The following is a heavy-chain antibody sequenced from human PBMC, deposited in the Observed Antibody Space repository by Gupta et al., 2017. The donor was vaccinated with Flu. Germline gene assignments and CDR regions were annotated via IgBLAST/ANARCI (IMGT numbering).Heavy chain of an antibody. CDR2: IKQDGSEK. CDR3: ARYIAAPHPYYYYGMDV. Sequence: EVQLVESGGGLVQPGGSLRLSWPASGFTFSSSWMSWVRQAPGKGLEWVANIKQDGSEKYYVDSVKGRFTISRDNAKNSLYLQMNSLRAEDTAVYYCARYIAAPHPYYYYGMDVWGQGTTVTVSS. D-gene: IGHD6-6*01. J-gene: IGHJ6*02. V-gene: IGHV3-7*01. CDR1: GFTFSSSW.